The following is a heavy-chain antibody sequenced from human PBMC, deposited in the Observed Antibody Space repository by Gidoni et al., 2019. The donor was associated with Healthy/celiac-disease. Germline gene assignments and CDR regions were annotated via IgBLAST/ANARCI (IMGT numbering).Heavy chain of an antibody. Sequence: QVQLQESGPGLVKPSETLPLSRTVSGGSISSYYWSWIRQPAGKGLEWIGRIYTSGSTNYNPSLKSRVTMSVDTSKNQFSLKLSSVTAADTAVYYCARDITIFGVVKPWFDPWGQGTLVTVSS. CDR2: IYTSGST. CDR1: GGSISSYY. V-gene: IGHV4-4*07. J-gene: IGHJ5*02. CDR3: ARDITIFGVVKPWFDP. D-gene: IGHD3-3*01.